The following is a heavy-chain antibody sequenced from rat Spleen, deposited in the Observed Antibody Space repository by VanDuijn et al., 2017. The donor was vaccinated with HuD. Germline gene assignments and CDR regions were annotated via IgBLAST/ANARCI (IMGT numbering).Heavy chain of an antibody. J-gene: IGHJ3*01. D-gene: IGHD1-3*01. CDR2: ISYDSSGT. V-gene: IGHV5-29*01. CDR1: GFTFSDYF. Sequence: EVQLVESDGGLVQPGRSLKLSCTASGFTFSDYFMAWVRQAPTKGLEWVASISYDSSGTYYRDSVKGRFTISRDNAKSTLYLQMDSLRSEDTATYYCARPSYGFPFAYWGQGTLVTVSS. CDR3: ARPSYGFPFAY.